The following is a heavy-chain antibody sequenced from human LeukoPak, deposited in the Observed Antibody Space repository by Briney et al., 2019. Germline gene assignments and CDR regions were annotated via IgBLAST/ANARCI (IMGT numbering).Heavy chain of an antibody. CDR1: GDSISSYY. D-gene: IGHD1-26*01. CDR2: IYYSGST. J-gene: IGHJ4*02. V-gene: IGHV4-59*01. Sequence: SGTLSLTCTVSGDSISSYYWSWIRQPPGKGLEWIGYIYYSGSTKYNPSLKSRVTISLDTSKTQFSLKLSSVTAADTAVYYCARGGSYYDYWGQGTLVTVSS. CDR3: ARGGSYYDY.